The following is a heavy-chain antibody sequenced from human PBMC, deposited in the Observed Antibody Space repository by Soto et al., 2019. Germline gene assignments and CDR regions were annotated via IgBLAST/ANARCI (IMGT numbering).Heavy chain of an antibody. CDR1: GFTFTSSA. V-gene: IGHV1-58*01. Sequence: SVKVSCKASGFTFTSSAVQWVRQARGQRLEWIGWIVVGSGNTNYAQKFQERVTITRDMSTSTAYMELSSLRSEDTAVYYCAAGVRGVISVAGGDYWGQGTLVTVSS. CDR3: AAGVRGVISVAGGDY. J-gene: IGHJ4*02. CDR2: IVVGSGNT. D-gene: IGHD3-10*01.